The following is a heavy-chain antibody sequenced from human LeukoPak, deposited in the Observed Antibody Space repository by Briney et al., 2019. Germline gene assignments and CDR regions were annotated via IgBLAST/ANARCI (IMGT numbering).Heavy chain of an antibody. CDR1: GFTFSSYS. J-gene: IGHJ6*03. CDR2: ISSSSSYI. Sequence: PGGSLRLSCAASGFTFSSYSMNWVRQAPGKWLEWVSSISSSSSYIYYADSVKGRFTISRDNAKNSLYLQMNSLRAEDTAVYYCARDQRDYYMDVWGKGTTVTVSS. V-gene: IGHV3-21*01. CDR3: ARDQRDYYMDV.